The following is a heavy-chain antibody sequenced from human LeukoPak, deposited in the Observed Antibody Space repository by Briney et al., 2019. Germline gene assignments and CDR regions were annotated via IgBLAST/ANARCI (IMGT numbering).Heavy chain of an antibody. Sequence: GGSLRLSCAASGFTFSSYSMNWVRQAPGKGLEWVSSISSSSSYIYYADSVKGRFTISRDNSKNSLYLQMNSLRTEDTALYYCAKALTGYSSGWYGDYFDYWGQGTLVTVSS. J-gene: IGHJ4*02. CDR2: ISSSSSYI. CDR3: AKALTGYSSGWYGDYFDY. CDR1: GFTFSSYS. V-gene: IGHV3-21*04. D-gene: IGHD6-19*01.